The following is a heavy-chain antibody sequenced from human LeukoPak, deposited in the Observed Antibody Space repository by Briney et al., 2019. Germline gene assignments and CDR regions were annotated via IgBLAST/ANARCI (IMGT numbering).Heavy chain of an antibody. V-gene: IGHV4-34*01. CDR1: GGSFSGYY. Sequence: SETLSLTCAVYGGSFSGYYWSWIRQPPGKGLEWIGEINHSGSTNYNPSLKSRVTISVDTSKNQFSLKLSSVTAADTAVYYCARVSSYYYYGMDVWGKGTTVTVPS. CDR3: ARVSSYYYYGMDV. D-gene: IGHD3-3*02. J-gene: IGHJ6*04. CDR2: INHSGST.